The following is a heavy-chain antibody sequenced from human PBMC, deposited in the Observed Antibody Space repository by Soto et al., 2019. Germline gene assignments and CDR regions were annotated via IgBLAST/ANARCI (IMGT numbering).Heavy chain of an antibody. J-gene: IGHJ5*02. CDR3: GKGLEESSRWNYGENWFDP. Sequence: GGSLILSCAASGFTFSSYSMNWVRQAPGKGPEWVSSISSSSSCIYYADSVKGRFTISRDNSKNSLYLQMNSLRAEDEAVYYCGKGLEESSRWNYGENWFDPWGQGTLVTVSS. D-gene: IGHD1-7*01. V-gene: IGHV3-21*04. CDR1: GFTFSSYS. CDR2: ISSSSSCI.